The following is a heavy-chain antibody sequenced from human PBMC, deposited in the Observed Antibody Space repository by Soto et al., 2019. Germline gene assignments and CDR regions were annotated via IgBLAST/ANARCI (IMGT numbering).Heavy chain of an antibody. J-gene: IGHJ4*02. CDR2: IYYSGST. CDR3: ASTSDSRDSSDFAS. V-gene: IGHV4-31*03. CDR1: GSSISSGGYY. Sequence: QVQLQESGPGLVKPSQTLSLTCTVSGSSISSGGYYWSWIRQHPGKGLEWIGYIYYSGSTYYNPSLKSRVTISVDTSKNQFSLKLSSVTAADTAVYYCASTSDSRDSSDFASWGQGTLVTVSS. D-gene: IGHD3-22*01.